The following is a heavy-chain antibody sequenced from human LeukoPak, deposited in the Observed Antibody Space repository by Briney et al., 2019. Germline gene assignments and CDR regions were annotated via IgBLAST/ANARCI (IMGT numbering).Heavy chain of an antibody. CDR3: ARESRYCSGGSCYFDAFDI. CDR2: ISSSSSYI. CDR1: GGSISSSSYY. D-gene: IGHD2-15*01. J-gene: IGHJ3*02. V-gene: IGHV3-21*01. Sequence: ETLSLTCTVSGGSISSSSYYWGWVRQAPGKGLEWVSSISSSSSYIYYADSVKGRFTISRDNAKNSLYLQMNSLRAEDTAVYYCARESRYCSGGSCYFDAFDIWGQGTMVTVSS.